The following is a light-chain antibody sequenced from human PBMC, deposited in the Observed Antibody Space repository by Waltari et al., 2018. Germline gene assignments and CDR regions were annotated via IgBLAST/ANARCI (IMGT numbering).Light chain of an antibody. CDR2: DNS. V-gene: IGLV3-21*02. Sequence: SYVLTQPPSVSVAPGETASIACGGADIGSKSVHWYQQRPGQAPILVVYDNSDRPSRIPERFSGSNSGTTATLTISRVEAGDEADYFCQVWDNNSDHSNWVFGGGTRLTVL. CDR3: QVWDNNSDHSNWV. CDR1: DIGSKS. J-gene: IGLJ3*02.